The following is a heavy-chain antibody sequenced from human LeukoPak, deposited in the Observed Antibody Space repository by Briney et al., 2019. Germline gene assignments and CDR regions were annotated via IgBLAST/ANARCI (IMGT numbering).Heavy chain of an antibody. V-gene: IGHV3-30*18. D-gene: IGHD2-2*01. CDR2: TTHDGMYT. CDR1: GFSLWTSG. CDR3: TKGGSISANPLDP. J-gene: IGHJ5*02. Sequence: GGSLRLAWAASGFSLWTSGIHWVRQAPGKGLEWLSLTTHDGMYTNYADSVKGRFTISTDTSKNTVYLQMNSLRPEATAVYYCTKGGSISANPLDPWGQGTLVIVSP.